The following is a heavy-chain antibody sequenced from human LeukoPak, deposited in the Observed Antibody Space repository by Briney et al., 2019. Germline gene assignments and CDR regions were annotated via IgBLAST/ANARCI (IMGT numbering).Heavy chain of an antibody. J-gene: IGHJ4*02. CDR1: GFTFNSHF. D-gene: IGHD3-16*02. CDR2: IWYDGSNK. Sequence: GGSLRLSCAASGFTFNSHFMHWVRQAPGKGLEWVAVIWYDGSNKYYADSVKGRFTISRDNSKNTLYLQMNSLRAEDTAVYYCARDLVDVWGSYRRTTKRFDYWGQGTLVTVSS. V-gene: IGHV3-33*08. CDR3: ARDLVDVWGSYRRTTKRFDY.